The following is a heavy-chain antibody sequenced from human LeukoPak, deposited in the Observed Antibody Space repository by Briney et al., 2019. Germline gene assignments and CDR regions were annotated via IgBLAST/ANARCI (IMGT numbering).Heavy chain of an antibody. CDR2: MSGSDGQT. CDR3: AKRVRDGYNTPIDY. J-gene: IGHJ4*02. V-gene: IGHV3-23*01. CDR1: GFTVSNIY. D-gene: IGHD5-24*01. Sequence: GGSLRLSCAASGFTVSNIYMSWVRQAPGKRLEWVSGMSGSDGQTHYADSVKGRFTISRDNSKNTVYLEMNSLRAEDTALYYCAKRVRDGYNTPIDYWGQGTLVTVSS.